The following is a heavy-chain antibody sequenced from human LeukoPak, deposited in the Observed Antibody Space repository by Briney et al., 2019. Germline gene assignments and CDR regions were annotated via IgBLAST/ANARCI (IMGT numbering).Heavy chain of an antibody. J-gene: IGHJ4*02. D-gene: IGHD1-1*01. V-gene: IGHV3-11*06. Sequence: PGGSLRLSCAASGFTFSDYYMSWICQAPGKGLEWVSYISSSSSYTNYADSVKGRFTISRDNAKNSLYLQMNSLRAEDTAVYYCAKYLYNWNDGGSVDYWGQGTLVTVSS. CDR2: ISSSSSYT. CDR1: GFTFSDYY. CDR3: AKYLYNWNDGGSVDY.